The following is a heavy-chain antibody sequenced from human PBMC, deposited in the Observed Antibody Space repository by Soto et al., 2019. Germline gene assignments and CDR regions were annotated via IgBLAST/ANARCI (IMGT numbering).Heavy chain of an antibody. Sequence: QVQLQESGPGLVKPSETLSLTCTVSGGSISSYYWSWIRQPPGKGLEWIGFIFYSGSTSYNPSLNSRVTLSIDTSEYQFSLKLNSVTAADPAVYYCASMIGDPVLSFDSWGQGTLVAVSS. V-gene: IGHV4-59*01. CDR3: ASMIGDPVLSFDS. CDR1: GGSISSYY. D-gene: IGHD3-10*02. J-gene: IGHJ5*01. CDR2: IFYSGST.